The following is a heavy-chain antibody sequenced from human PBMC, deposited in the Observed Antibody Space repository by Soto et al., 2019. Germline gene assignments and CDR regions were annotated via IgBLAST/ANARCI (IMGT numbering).Heavy chain of an antibody. CDR3: ARQSAGTNLKYYYYYYYMDV. J-gene: IGHJ6*03. CDR2: INAGNGNT. Sequence: VASVKVSCKASGYTFTSYAMHWVRQAPGQRLEWMGWINAGNGNTKYSQKFQGRVTITRDTSASTAYMELSSLRSEDTAVYYCARQSAGTNLKYYYYYYYMDVWGKGTTVTVSS. CDR1: GYTFTSYA. D-gene: IGHD1-7*01. V-gene: IGHV1-3*01.